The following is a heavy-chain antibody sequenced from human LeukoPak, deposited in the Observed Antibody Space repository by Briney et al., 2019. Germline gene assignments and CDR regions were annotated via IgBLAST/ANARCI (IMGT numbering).Heavy chain of an antibody. CDR1: GSTVSNNY. J-gene: IGHJ3*02. D-gene: IGHD2-2*01. Sequence: PGGSLRLSCVAYGSTVSNNYMSWVRQAPGKRLEWVSVIYSGGSTYYADSVRGRFTISRDNPKNTVYLQMNSLRPEDTAVYYCYQVGTSDIWGQGTMVTVSS. CDR3: YQVGTSDI. V-gene: IGHV3-66*02. CDR2: IYSGGST.